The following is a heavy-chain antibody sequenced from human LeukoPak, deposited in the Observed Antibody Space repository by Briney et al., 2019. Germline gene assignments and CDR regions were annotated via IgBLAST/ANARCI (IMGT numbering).Heavy chain of an antibody. V-gene: IGHV4-34*01. J-gene: IGHJ4*02. D-gene: IGHD5-18*01. CDR2: INHSGST. CDR1: GGSFSGYY. CDR3: ARRGRGYSYGSQPIDY. Sequence: SETLSLTCAVYGGSFSGYYWSWIRQPPGKGLEGIGEINHSGSTNYNPSLKSRVTISVDTSKNQFSLKLSSVTAADTAVYYCARRGRGYSYGSQPIDYWGQGTLVTVSS.